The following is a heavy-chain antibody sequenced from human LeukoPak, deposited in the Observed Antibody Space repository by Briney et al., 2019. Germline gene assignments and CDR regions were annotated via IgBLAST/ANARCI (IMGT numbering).Heavy chain of an antibody. CDR3: ASDTVAGTG. Sequence: LSETLPLTCAVFGGSFSDYYWSWLRQPPGKGLGWIGEINHSGITNYNPSLKSRVTISADTSKNQSSLMRSSVTAAETSVYYCASDTVAGTGWGQGTLVTVSS. V-gene: IGHV4-34*01. CDR1: GGSFSDYY. CDR2: INHSGIT. D-gene: IGHD6-19*01. J-gene: IGHJ4*02.